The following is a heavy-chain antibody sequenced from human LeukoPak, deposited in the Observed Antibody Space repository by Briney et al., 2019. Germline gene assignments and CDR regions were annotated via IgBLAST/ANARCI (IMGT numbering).Heavy chain of an antibody. CDR2: IYYSGSI. Sequence: PSETLSLTCTVSGGSISSYYWSWIRQPPGKGLEWIGYIYYSGSINYNPPLKSRVTISVDTSKNQFSLKVSSVTAADTAVYYCARVEPGPLFDSWGQGIMVTVSS. J-gene: IGHJ4*02. CDR3: ARVEPGPLFDS. V-gene: IGHV4-59*01. CDR1: GGSISSYY.